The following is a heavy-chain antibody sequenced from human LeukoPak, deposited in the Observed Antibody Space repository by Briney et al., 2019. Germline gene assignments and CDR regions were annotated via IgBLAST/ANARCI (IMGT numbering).Heavy chain of an antibody. Sequence: GASVKVSCKASGYTFTDYYMHWVRQTPGQGLESMGWIIPNSGGTEYAQKFQGRVTMTRDTSISTFYMELTRLTSDDTAVYYCARRYHDILTGYRTENWFAPWGQGTLVTVSA. J-gene: IGHJ5*02. V-gene: IGHV1-2*02. CDR3: ARRYHDILTGYRTENWFAP. CDR2: IIPNSGGT. D-gene: IGHD3-9*01. CDR1: GYTFTDYY.